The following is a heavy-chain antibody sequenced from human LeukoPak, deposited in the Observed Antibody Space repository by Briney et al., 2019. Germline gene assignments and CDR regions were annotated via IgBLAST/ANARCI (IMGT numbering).Heavy chain of an antibody. V-gene: IGHV3-9*01. CDR2: ISYSSGSI. Sequence: GGSLRLSCAASGFTFDEYAMHWVRQAPGKGLEWVSGISYSSGSIGYVDSVKGRFTISRDNAKNSLYLQMNSLRAEDTALYYCAKDRGGSSQLGDAFDVWGQGTMVSVSS. CDR3: AKDRGGSSQLGDAFDV. J-gene: IGHJ3*01. D-gene: IGHD2-15*01. CDR1: GFTFDEYA.